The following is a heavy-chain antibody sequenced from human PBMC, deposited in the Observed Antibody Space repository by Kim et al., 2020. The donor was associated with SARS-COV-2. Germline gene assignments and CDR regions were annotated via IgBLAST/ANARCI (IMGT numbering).Heavy chain of an antibody. CDR3: ARAVEDIVVVPAAKARAASYNWFDP. V-gene: IGHV4-61*01. CDR1: GGSVSSGSYY. J-gene: IGHJ5*02. Sequence: SETLSLTCTVSGGSVSSGSYYWSWIRQPPGKGLEWIGYIYYSGSTNYNPSLKSRVTISVDTSKNQFSLKLSSVTAADTAVYYCARAVEDIVVVPAAKARAASYNWFDPWGQGTLVTVSS. D-gene: IGHD2-2*01. CDR2: IYYSGST.